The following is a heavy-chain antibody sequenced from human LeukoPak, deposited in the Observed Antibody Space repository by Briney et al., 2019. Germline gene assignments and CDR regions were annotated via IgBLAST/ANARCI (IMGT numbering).Heavy chain of an antibody. CDR3: ARDSESSELERRLYY. Sequence: GSLRLSCAASGFTFSSYWMSWVRQAPGKGLEWVANIKQDGSEKYYVDSVKGRFTISRDNAKNSLYLQMNSLRAEDTAVYYCARDSESSELERRLYYWGQGTLVTVSS. CDR1: GFTFSSYW. D-gene: IGHD1-1*01. CDR2: IKQDGSEK. J-gene: IGHJ4*02. V-gene: IGHV3-7*01.